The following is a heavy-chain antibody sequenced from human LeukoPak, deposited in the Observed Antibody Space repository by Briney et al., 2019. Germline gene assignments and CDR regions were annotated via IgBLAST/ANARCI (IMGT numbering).Heavy chain of an antibody. V-gene: IGHV3-48*01. CDR1: GFISRSYS. Sequence: GGSLRLSCAASGFISRSYSMNWVRQAPGKGLEWVSYISSSSSTIYYTDSVKGRFTISRDNAKNSLYLQMNSLRAEGTAVYYCARAVEWGSYRYFDYRGQGTLVTVSS. CDR2: ISSSSSTI. J-gene: IGHJ4*02. D-gene: IGHD1-26*01. CDR3: ARAVEWGSYRYFDY.